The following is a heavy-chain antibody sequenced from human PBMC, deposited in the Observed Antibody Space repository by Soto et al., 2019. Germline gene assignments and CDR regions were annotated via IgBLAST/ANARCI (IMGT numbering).Heavy chain of an antibody. D-gene: IGHD1-26*01. CDR3: ARDQNGSPYFDY. Sequence: SETLSLTSTVSGGSITSYYWGWIRQPPGKGLEWIGYVFHSGITGYNPSLKSRVTISVDASKNLFSLKLISVTAADTAAYYCARDQNGSPYFDYWGQGTLVTVSS. CDR2: VFHSGIT. CDR1: GGSITSYY. J-gene: IGHJ4*02. V-gene: IGHV4-59*01.